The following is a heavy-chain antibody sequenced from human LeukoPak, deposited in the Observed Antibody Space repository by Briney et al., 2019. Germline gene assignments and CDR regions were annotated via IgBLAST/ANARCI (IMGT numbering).Heavy chain of an antibody. J-gene: IGHJ4*02. CDR1: DGSISSSNW. Sequence: PSETLSLTCAVSDGSISSSNWWSWVRQPPGKGLEWIGEIYHSGSTNYNPSLKSRVTISVDTSKNQFSLKLSSVTAADTAVYYCARHLGGYASPPDYWGQGTLVTVSS. V-gene: IGHV4-4*02. CDR3: ARHLGGYASPPDY. D-gene: IGHD5-12*01. CDR2: IYHSGST.